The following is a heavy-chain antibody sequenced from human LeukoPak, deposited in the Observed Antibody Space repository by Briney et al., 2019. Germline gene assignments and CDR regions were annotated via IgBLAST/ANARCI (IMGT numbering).Heavy chain of an antibody. D-gene: IGHD3-22*01. V-gene: IGHV3-23*01. CDR1: GLTFSSYA. CDR3: AKGGTYYYDSSGYYYEPTINT. CDR2: ISGSGGST. J-gene: IGHJ5*02. Sequence: PGGSLRLSCAASGLTFSSYAMSWVRQAPGKGLEWVSAISGSGGSTYYADSVKGRFTISRDNSKNTLYLQMNSLRAEDTAVYYCAKGGTYYYDSSGYYYEPTINTWGQGTLVTVSS.